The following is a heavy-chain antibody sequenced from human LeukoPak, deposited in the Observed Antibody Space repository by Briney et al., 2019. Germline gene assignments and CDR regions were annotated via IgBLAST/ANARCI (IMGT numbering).Heavy chain of an antibody. D-gene: IGHD2-15*01. CDR1: GGSFSGYY. CDR2: INHSGST. Sequence: SETLSLTCAVYGGSFSGYYWSWIRQPPGKELEWIGEINHSGSTNYNPSLKSRVTISVDTSKNQFSLRLSSVTAADTAVYYCARVAGNEGWYRYNRFDPWGQGTLVTVSS. CDR3: ARVAGNEGWYRYNRFDP. V-gene: IGHV4-34*01. J-gene: IGHJ5*02.